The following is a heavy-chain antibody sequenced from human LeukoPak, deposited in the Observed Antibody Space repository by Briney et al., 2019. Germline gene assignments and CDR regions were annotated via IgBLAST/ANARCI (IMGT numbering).Heavy chain of an antibody. Sequence: PSETLSLTCTVSGGSISSSSYFWGWIRKPPGKGLEWIGSIYYSGSTYYNPSLKSRVTISVDTSKNQFSLKLSSVTAADTAVYYCASTTVTTPFDYWGPGTLVTVSS. CDR1: GGSISSSSYF. CDR2: IYYSGST. J-gene: IGHJ4*02. CDR3: ASTTVTTPFDY. D-gene: IGHD4-11*01. V-gene: IGHV4-39*01.